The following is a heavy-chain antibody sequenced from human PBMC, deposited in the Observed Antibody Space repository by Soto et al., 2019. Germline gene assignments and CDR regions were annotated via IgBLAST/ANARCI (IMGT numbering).Heavy chain of an antibody. Sequence: GXSVKVSCKASGCTFTSYGISWVRQAPGQXLEWMGWIRASNGNTKYAQKIKGRVXXTTDTSTXXAYMELRRLRSEEKAVYYCARARGDSSGWYSVYWGQGTLVTVSS. CDR3: ARARGDSSGWYSVY. J-gene: IGHJ4*02. CDR1: GCTFTSYG. D-gene: IGHD6-19*01. CDR2: IRASNGNT. V-gene: IGHV1-18*01.